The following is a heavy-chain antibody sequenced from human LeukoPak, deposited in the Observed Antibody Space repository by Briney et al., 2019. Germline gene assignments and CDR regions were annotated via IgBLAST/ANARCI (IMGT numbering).Heavy chain of an antibody. CDR2: INWNGGNT. Sequence: GGSLRLSCAASGFTFDDYGMSWVRQAPGKGLEWVSGINWNGGNTNYADSVKGRFTISRDKAKNSLYLQMNSLRAEDTALYYCARPIARGAFDIWGQGTMVTVSS. CDR1: GFTFDDYG. CDR3: ARPIARGAFDI. V-gene: IGHV3-20*04. J-gene: IGHJ3*02. D-gene: IGHD3-10*01.